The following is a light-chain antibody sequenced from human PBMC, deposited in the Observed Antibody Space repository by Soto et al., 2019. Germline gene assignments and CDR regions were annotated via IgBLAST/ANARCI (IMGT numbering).Light chain of an antibody. CDR1: RSVSSY. CDR3: QQRSNWPPLT. CDR2: DAS. V-gene: IGKV3-11*01. J-gene: IGKJ5*01. Sequence: EIVLTQSPATLSLSPGERATLSCRASRSVSSYLAWYQQKPGQAPRLLIYDASNRAADIPARFSGSGSGTDFTLTINSLEPEDFAVYYCQQRSNWPPLTFGQGTRLEIK.